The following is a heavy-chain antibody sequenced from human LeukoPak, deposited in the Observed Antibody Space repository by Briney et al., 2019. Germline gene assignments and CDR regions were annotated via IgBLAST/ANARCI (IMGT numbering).Heavy chain of an antibody. CDR1: GFTFSSYW. D-gene: IGHD3-22*01. CDR2: IKQDGSEK. J-gene: IGHJ4*02. V-gene: IGHV3-7*01. CDR3: ARVPEPRSYYYESSGPTRRDY. Sequence: GGSLILSCAASGFTFSSYWMSWVRQAPGKGLEWVANIKQDGSEKYYVDSVKGRFTISRDNDKNSLYLQMNSLRAEDTAVYYCARVPEPRSYYYESSGPTRRDYWGQGTLVTVSS.